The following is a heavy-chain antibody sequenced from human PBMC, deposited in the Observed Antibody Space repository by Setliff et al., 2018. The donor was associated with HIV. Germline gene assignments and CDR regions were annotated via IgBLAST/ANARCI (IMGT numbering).Heavy chain of an antibody. CDR3: VVYFIGNGGRGL. J-gene: IGHJ4*02. V-gene: IGHV4-34*01. CDR2: INHSGST. CDR1: GGSFSGYY. Sequence: PSETLSLTCAVYGGSFSGYYWSWIRQPPGKGLEWTGEINHSGSTNYNPSLKSRVTISVDTSKNQFSLRLNSVTAADTAHYFCVVYFIGNGGRGLWGQGTQVTVSS. D-gene: IGHD2-15*01.